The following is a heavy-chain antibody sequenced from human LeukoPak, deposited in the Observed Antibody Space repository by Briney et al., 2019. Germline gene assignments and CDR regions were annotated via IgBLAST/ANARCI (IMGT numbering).Heavy chain of an antibody. V-gene: IGHV4-59*01. J-gene: IGHJ4*02. D-gene: IGHD3-22*01. CDR1: GGSIIDSY. CDR2: VYNTVDV. Sequence: SETLSLTCTVSGGSIIDSYWMWIRQSPGKGLEWIGYVYNTVDVNYSPSFQSRVTISVDMLKNYFSLSLKSVSAADTAIYYSVISPAYDTTGYNSTYSFDSWGQGALVTVSS. CDR3: VISPAYDTTGYNSTYSFDS.